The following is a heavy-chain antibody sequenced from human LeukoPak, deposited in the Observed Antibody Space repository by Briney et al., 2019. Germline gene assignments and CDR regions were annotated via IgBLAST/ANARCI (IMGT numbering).Heavy chain of an antibody. CDR2: INPNSGGT. V-gene: IGHV1-2*06. CDR3: ARGQAHDAFDI. CDR1: GYTFTGYY. Sequence: DSVKVPCKASGYTFTGYYMHWVRQAPGQGLEWMGRINPNSGGTNYAQKFQGRVTMTRDTSISTAYMELSRLRSDDTAVYYCARGQAHDAFDIWGQGTMVTVSS. J-gene: IGHJ3*02.